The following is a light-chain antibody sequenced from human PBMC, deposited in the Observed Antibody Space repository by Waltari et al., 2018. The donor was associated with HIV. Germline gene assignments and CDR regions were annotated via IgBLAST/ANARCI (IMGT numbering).Light chain of an antibody. J-gene: IGLJ3*02. Sequence: QSVLTQPPSVSGAPGQRVTISCTGGSSNIGAGSDVHWYQQLPGTAPKLLIHYNINRPAGVPDRFSGSRTGTSASLDITGLQAEDEADYYCQSYDTRLSAWVFGGGTKLTVL. V-gene: IGLV1-40*01. CDR2: YNI. CDR1: SSNIGAGSD. CDR3: QSYDTRLSAWV.